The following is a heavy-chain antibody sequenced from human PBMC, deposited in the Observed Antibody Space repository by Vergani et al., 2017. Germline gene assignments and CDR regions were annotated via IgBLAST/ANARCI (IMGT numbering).Heavy chain of an antibody. D-gene: IGHD2-2*01. CDR2: IYSGGST. CDR1: GFTVSSNY. J-gene: IGHJ6*03. CDR3: AREASKDIVVVPAADYMDV. Sequence: MQLVESGGGVIQPGGSLRLSCAASGFTVSSNYMSWVRQAPGKGLEWVSVIYSGGSTYYADSVKGRFTISRDNSKNTLYLQMNSLRAEDTAVYYCAREASKDIVVVPAADYMDVWGKGTTVTVSS. V-gene: IGHV3-53*01.